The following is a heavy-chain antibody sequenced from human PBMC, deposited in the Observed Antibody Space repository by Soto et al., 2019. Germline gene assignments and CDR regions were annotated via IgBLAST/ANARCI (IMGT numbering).Heavy chain of an antibody. J-gene: IGHJ6*02. D-gene: IGHD1-1*01. CDR2: IWYDGSHT. V-gene: IGHV3-33*01. CDR1: GFIFKHHA. Sequence: QVQLVESGGGVVQPGRSLRLSCAASGFIFKHHAMHWVRQAAGKGLEWVAQIWYDGSHTYYTDSVKGRFTISRDNLKDMVYLQMDSPRAEDTAVYYCARDGQQLAPYAMDVWGQGTTVTVSS. CDR3: ARDGQQLAPYAMDV.